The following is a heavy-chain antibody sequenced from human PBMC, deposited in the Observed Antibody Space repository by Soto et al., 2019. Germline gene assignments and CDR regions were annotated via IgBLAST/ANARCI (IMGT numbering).Heavy chain of an antibody. Sequence: GDTPVKRTQSLTLPFTFSLFSLSTIAVGVVWLRQPTVKALEWLALIYWDDDKRYRPSLKSRLTITKDTSKNQVVPTMTNMDPVDTATYYCAHRHEGVDNNWFDPWGQGTLVTVSS. CDR1: LFSLSTIAVG. J-gene: IGHJ5*02. V-gene: IGHV2-5*02. CDR2: IYWDDDK. D-gene: IGHD3-10*01. CDR3: AHRHEGVDNNWFDP.